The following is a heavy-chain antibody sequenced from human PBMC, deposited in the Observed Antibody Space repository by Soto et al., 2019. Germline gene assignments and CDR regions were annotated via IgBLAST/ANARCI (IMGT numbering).Heavy chain of an antibody. J-gene: IGHJ6*02. CDR2: ISYDGSNK. V-gene: IGHV3-30-3*01. CDR3: ARDLLPYYDFSSGTDV. CDR1: GFTFRSYA. D-gene: IGHD3-3*01. Sequence: QVQLVESGGGVVQPGRSLRLSCAASGFTFRSYAMQWVRQAPDKGLEWVAVISYDGSNKYYADSVKGRFTISRDNSKNTLYLQMNILRAEDTAVYYCARDLLPYYDFSSGTDVWGQGTTVTVSS.